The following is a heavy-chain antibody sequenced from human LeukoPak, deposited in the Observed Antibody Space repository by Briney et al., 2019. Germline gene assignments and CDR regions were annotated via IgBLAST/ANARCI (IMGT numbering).Heavy chain of an antibody. V-gene: IGHV3-30*02. CDR3: AKPGTTAGTLDYFDY. Sequence: GGSLRLSCAATGFTFSSYVMHWVRQAPGKGLEWVAFTLSDGSNKYYADSVKGRLTISRDNSKNTLYLQMNSLRPEDTAVYYCAKPGTTAGTLDYFDYWGQGTLVTVSS. CDR1: GFTFSSYV. CDR2: TLSDGSNK. D-gene: IGHD6-19*01. J-gene: IGHJ4*02.